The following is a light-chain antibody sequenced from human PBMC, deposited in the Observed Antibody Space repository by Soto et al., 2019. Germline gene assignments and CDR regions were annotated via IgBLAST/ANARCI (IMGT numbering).Light chain of an antibody. CDR1: SSDVGGYKY. CDR3: TSYTSSSPYV. J-gene: IGLJ1*01. V-gene: IGLV2-14*01. CDR2: EVR. Sequence: QSALTQPASVSGSPGQSITISCTGTSSDVGGYKYVSWYQQHPGKAPKLMIYEVRNRPSGISNRFSGSKSGNTASLTISGLQAEDEADYYCTSYTSSSPYVFGTGTKVTVL.